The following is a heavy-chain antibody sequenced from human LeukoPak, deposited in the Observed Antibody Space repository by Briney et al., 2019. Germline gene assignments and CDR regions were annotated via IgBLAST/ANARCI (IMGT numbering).Heavy chain of an antibody. CDR1: EFTVSSNY. V-gene: IGHV3-66*02. CDR2: IYSGGST. CDR3: ATTRNLRYFDWLDY. D-gene: IGHD3-9*01. Sequence: GGSLRLSCTASEFTVSSNYMSWVRQAPGKGLEWVSVIYSGGSTYYADSVKGRFTISRDNSKNTLYLQMNGLRAEDTAVYYCATTRNLRYFDWLDYWGQGTLVTVSS. J-gene: IGHJ4*02.